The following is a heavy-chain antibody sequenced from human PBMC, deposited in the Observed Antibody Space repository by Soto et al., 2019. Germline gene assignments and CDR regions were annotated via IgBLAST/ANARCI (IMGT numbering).Heavy chain of an antibody. V-gene: IGHV2-70*01. J-gene: IGHJ3*02. CDR2: IVWVVDK. CDR1: GFSLSTSGMC. CDR3: AIGGSGYRDAFDI. Sequence: SGPTLVNPTQTLTLTCTFSGFSLSTSGMCVSWIRQPPGKALEWLALIVWVVDKYYSTSLKTRLTISKDTSKNQVVLTMTNMDPVDTATYYCAIGGSGYRDAFDIWGQGTMVNVSS. D-gene: IGHD3-22*01.